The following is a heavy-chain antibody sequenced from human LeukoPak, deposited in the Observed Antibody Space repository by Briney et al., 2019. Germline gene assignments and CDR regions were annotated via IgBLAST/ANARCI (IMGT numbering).Heavy chain of an antibody. CDR2: TYHRSTWYD. Sequence: PSQTLSLTCDISGDSFSSNNAAWNWIRQSPSRGLEWLGRTYHRSTWYDDYVVSVRSRLTITPDISKNQVSLQLNSVTPEDTAVYYCTREVAGTGGFDYWGQGITVTVSS. D-gene: IGHD6-13*01. CDR3: TREVAGTGGFDY. CDR1: GDSFSSNNAA. V-gene: IGHV6-1*01. J-gene: IGHJ4*02.